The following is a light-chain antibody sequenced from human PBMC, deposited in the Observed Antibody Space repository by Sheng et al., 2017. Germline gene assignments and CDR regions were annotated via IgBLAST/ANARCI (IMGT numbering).Light chain of an antibody. V-gene: IGKV3-15*01. J-gene: IGKJ1*01. CDR3: QQSNNWPWT. CDR2: GAS. CDR1: QSVRSF. Sequence: EIVMTQSPATLSVSPGERATLSCRAGQSVRSFLAWYQQKPGQAPRLLIYGASTGATGIPARFSGSGSGTEFTLTISSLQSEDFAVYYCQQSNNWPWTFGQGTKVE.